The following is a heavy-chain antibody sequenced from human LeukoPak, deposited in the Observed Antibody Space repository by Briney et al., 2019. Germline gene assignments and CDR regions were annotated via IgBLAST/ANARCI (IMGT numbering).Heavy chain of an antibody. CDR2: INHSGST. CDR1: GGSFSGYY. D-gene: IGHD4-17*01. CDR3: ARQDDYGDYALDY. J-gene: IGHJ4*02. Sequence: SETLSLTCAVYGGSFSGYYWSWIPQPPGKGLEWIGEINHSGSTNYNPSLKSRVTISVDTSKNQFSLKLSSVTAADTAVYYCARQDDYGDYALDYWGQGTLVTVSS. V-gene: IGHV4-34*01.